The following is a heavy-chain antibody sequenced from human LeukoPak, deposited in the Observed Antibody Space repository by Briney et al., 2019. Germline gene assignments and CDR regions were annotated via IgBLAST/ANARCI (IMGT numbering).Heavy chain of an antibody. CDR1: GGSFSGYY. Sequence: SETLSLTCAVYGGSFSGYYWSWIRQPPGKGLEWIGEINHSGSTNYNPSLKSRVTLSVDTSKNQFSLKLSSVTAADTAVYYCASYAYYYGSGSYSPFDYWGQGTLVTVSS. D-gene: IGHD3-10*01. V-gene: IGHV4-34*01. CDR3: ASYAYYYGSGSYSPFDY. CDR2: INHSGST. J-gene: IGHJ4*02.